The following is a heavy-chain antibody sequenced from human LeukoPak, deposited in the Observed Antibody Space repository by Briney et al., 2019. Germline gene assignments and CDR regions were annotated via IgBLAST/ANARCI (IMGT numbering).Heavy chain of an antibody. J-gene: IGHJ3*02. CDR2: ISGSGGST. CDR1: GFTFSSNA. CDR3: APLSTTVTKSFDAFDI. Sequence: PGGALRSSCAAPGFTFSSNAMDGVAPAPGKGLEGGLDISGSGGSTYYADSVKGRFTISRDNSKNTLYLQMNSLRAEDTAVYYCAPLSTTVTKSFDAFDIWGQGTMVTVSS. V-gene: IGHV3-23*01. D-gene: IGHD4-17*01.